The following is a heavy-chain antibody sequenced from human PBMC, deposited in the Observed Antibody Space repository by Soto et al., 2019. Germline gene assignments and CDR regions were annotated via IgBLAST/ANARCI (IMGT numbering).Heavy chain of an antibody. CDR1: GFTFSSYG. CDR3: AKVGPQQHDYYYYYGMDV. J-gene: IGHJ6*02. V-gene: IGHV3-30*18. D-gene: IGHD6-13*01. CDR2: ISYDGSNK. Sequence: SGGSLRLSCAASGFTFSSYGMHWVRQAPGKGLEWVAVISYDGSNKYYADSVKGRFTISRDNSRNTLYLQMNSLRAEDTAVYYCAKVGPQQHDYYYYYGMDVWGQGTTVTVSS.